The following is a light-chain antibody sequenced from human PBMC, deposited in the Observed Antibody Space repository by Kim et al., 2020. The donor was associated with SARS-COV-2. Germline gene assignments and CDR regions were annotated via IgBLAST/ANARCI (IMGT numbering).Light chain of an antibody. Sequence: PCDRAPLTCRASPRSRTFLSGYQQRPGQAPRLRIFDASNRANGIPARVSGSGSGTDFTLNITSLEPEDSAVYYCQQRHSWPDTFGQGTKLE. CDR1: PRSRTF. V-gene: IGKV3-11*01. CDR2: DAS. J-gene: IGKJ2*01. CDR3: QQRHSWPDT.